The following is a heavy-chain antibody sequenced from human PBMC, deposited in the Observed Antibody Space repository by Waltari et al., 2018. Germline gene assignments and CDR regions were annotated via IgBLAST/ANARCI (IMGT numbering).Heavy chain of an antibody. CDR2: ISSSGSNI. D-gene: IGHD5-18*01. CDR3: ARAVDTAMVDH. Sequence: EVQLVESGGGLVQPGGSLRLSCAAAGFTFSSYDMTWVRQAPGKGLDWVSYISSSGSNIYYADSVKGRFTISRDNAKNSLYLQMNSLRAEDTAVYYCARAVDTAMVDHWGQGTLVTVSS. J-gene: IGHJ4*02. CDR1: GFTFSSYD. V-gene: IGHV3-48*03.